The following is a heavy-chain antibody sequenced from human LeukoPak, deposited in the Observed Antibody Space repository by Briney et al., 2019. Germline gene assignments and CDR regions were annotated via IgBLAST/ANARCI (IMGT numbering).Heavy chain of an antibody. J-gene: IGHJ5*02. D-gene: IGHD3-3*01. CDR2: FSSSGSTT. CDR3: VSYYDFWSAYSS. CDR1: GFTFSDYY. Sequence: PGGSLRLSCAASGFTFSDYYMSWLRQAPGKGLEWVSYFSSSGSTTYQADSVKGRFTISRDNAKNSLYLQMNSLRAEDTAVYYCVSYYDFWSAYSSWGQGTLVTVSS. V-gene: IGHV3-11*04.